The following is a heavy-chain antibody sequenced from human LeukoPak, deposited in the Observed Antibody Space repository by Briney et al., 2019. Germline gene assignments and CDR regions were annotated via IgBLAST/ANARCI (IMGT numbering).Heavy chain of an antibody. CDR3: ARDWGGGTHDY. V-gene: IGHV3-48*03. CDR2: ISNSGSTI. Sequence: RPGGSLRLSCAASGFTFSSYEMNWVRQAPGKGLEWVSYISNSGSTIYHADSVKGRFTISRDNAKNSLYLQMNSLRAEDTAVYYCARDWGGGTHDYWGQGTLVTVSP. CDR1: GFTFSSYE. D-gene: IGHD3-10*01. J-gene: IGHJ4*02.